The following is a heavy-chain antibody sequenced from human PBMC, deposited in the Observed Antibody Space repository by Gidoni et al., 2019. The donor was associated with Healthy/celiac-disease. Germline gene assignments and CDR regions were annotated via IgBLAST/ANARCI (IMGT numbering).Heavy chain of an antibody. V-gene: IGHV3-30-3*01. D-gene: IGHD3-10*01. CDR3: ARDPYGSGENGMDV. Sequence: VKLVESGGGVVQPGRSLRLSCAASDFPVGRYAMHRVRQPPGKGVEWVSVISYDGSNKYYADSLKGRFTISSDNSKNTLYLQMNSLRAEDTAVYYCARDPYGSGENGMDVWGQGTTVTVSS. CDR2: ISYDGSNK. CDR1: DFPVGRYA. J-gene: IGHJ6*02.